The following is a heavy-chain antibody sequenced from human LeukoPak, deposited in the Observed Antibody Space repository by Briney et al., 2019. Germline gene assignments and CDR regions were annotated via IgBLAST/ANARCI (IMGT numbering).Heavy chain of an antibody. D-gene: IGHD6-19*01. CDR1: GFTFSSYE. J-gene: IGHJ6*03. CDR3: ARSPGYSSGWYGTYYYCYYMDV. Sequence: PGGSLRLSCAASGFTFSSYEMNWVRQAPGMGLEWVSYISSSGSTIYYADSVKGRFTISRDNAKNSLYLQMNSLRAEDTAVYYCARSPGYSSGWYGTYYYCYYMDVWGKGTTVTVSS. CDR2: ISSSGSTI. V-gene: IGHV3-48*03.